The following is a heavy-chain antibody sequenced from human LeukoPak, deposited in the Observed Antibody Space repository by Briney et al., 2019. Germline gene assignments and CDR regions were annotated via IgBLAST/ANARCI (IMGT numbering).Heavy chain of an antibody. J-gene: IGHJ3*02. CDR2: ISSSSSYT. CDR3: ARPSITMVRGVISAFDI. V-gene: IGHV3-11*03. CDR1: GFTFSDYY. D-gene: IGHD3-10*01. Sequence: PGGSLRLSCAASGFTFSDYYMSWIRQAPGKGLEWVSYISSSSSYTNYADSEKGRFTISRDNAKNSLYLQMNSLRAEDTAVYYCARPSITMVRGVISAFDIWGQGTMVTVSS.